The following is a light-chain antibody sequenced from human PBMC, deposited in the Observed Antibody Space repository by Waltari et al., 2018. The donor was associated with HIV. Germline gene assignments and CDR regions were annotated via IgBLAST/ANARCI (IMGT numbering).Light chain of an antibody. Sequence: QSVLTQPPSASGTPGQRVTISCSGGSSNIGRSYIYWYQQLPGTAPKLLIYGSNQRPSGVPDRFSGSKSGTSASLAISGLRSEDEADYYCAAWDDSLSGRVFGGGTKLTVL. CDR1: SSNIGRSY. CDR2: GSN. J-gene: IGLJ3*02. CDR3: AAWDDSLSGRV. V-gene: IGLV1-47*01.